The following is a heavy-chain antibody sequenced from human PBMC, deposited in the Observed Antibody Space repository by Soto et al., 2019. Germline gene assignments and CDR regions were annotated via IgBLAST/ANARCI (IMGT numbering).Heavy chain of an antibody. Sequence: GGSLRLSCATSGFTFSSYALHWVRQAPGKGLEYVSAITSDGTGTYYANSVRGRFTISRDSSKNTLYLQMGSLRTEDMAVYYCARARGSSYGFTDYWGQGTLVTVSS. CDR3: ARARGSSYGFTDY. J-gene: IGHJ4*02. CDR2: ITSDGTGT. D-gene: IGHD5-18*01. CDR1: GFTFSSYA. V-gene: IGHV3-64*01.